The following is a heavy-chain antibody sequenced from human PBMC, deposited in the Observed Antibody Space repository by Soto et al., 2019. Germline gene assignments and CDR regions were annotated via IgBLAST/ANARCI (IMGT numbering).Heavy chain of an antibody. CDR3: ARAPGAAAGYYFDY. CDR2: ISSSSSTI. Sequence: PGESLRLSCAASGFTFSSYSMNWVRQAPGKGLEWVSYISSSSSTIYYADSVKGRFTISRDISKNSLFLQMNSLRAEDTAVYYCARAPGAAAGYYFDYWGQGT. CDR1: GFTFSSYS. D-gene: IGHD6-13*01. J-gene: IGHJ4*02. V-gene: IGHV3-48*01.